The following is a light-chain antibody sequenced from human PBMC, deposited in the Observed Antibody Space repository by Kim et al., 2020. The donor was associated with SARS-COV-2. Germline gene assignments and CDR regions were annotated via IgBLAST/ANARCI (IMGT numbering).Light chain of an antibody. V-gene: IGLV3-1*01. Sequence: VSPGQTASITCSGDKLGDKYACWYQQKPGQSPVLVIYQDSKRPAGIPERFSGSNSGNTATLTISGTQAMDEADYYCQAWDSSCWVFGGGTQLTVL. CDR2: QDS. CDR1: KLGDKY. CDR3: QAWDSSCWV. J-gene: IGLJ3*02.